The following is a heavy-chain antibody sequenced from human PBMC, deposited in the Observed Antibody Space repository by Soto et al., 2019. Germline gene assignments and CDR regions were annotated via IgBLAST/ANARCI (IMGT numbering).Heavy chain of an antibody. V-gene: IGHV4-34*01. D-gene: IGHD6-19*01. CDR3: ASAAVAGTHTPALY. J-gene: IGHJ4*02. Sequence: PSETLSLICAVYGGSFSGYYWSLIRHPPGKGLEWIWEINQGGSINYNPSLKIRVTISVDTSKSQFSLKLRFVTAADTAVYYCASAAVAGTHTPALYWGPGTLLTISS. CDR2: INQGGSI. CDR1: GGSFSGYY.